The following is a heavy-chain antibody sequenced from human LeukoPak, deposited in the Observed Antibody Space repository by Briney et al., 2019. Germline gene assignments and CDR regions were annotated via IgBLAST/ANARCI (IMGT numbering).Heavy chain of an antibody. V-gene: IGHV6-1*01. CDR2: TYSRSKWFN. CDR3: ARGTGSLDY. D-gene: IGHD1-26*01. CDR1: GDSVSSNSAA. J-gene: IGHJ4*02. Sequence: SQTLSLACAISGDSVSSNSAAWNWIRQSPSRGLEWLGRTYSRSKWFNDYAVSVKSRITINPDTSKNQFSLHLTSVTPDDTAVYYCARGTGSLDYWGQGTLVTVSS.